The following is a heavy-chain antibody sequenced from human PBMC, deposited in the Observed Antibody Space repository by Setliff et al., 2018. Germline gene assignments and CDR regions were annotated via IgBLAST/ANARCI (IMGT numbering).Heavy chain of an antibody. Sequence: GGSLRLSCAASGFTFSSYGMHWVRQAPGKGLEWASSISPRSIYIYYADSVRGRFTISRDNAQNSLYLQMNTVGAEDTAVYYRARSPANGGHDAFDIWGQGTMVTVSS. V-gene: IGHV3-21*01. J-gene: IGHJ3*02. CDR2: ISPRSIYI. CDR1: GFTFSSYG. CDR3: ARSPANGGHDAFDI. D-gene: IGHD6-25*01.